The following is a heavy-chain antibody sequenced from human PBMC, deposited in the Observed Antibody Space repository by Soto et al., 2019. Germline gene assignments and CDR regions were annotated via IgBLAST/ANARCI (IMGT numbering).Heavy chain of an antibody. V-gene: IGHV1-18*01. CDR3: ARDFFEERSKWYDVFDI. Sequence: QVQLVQSGAEVKKHGASVKVSCKASGYNFRSYGISWVRQAPGQGLEWLGWVSGHNGRANYAQTIQGRVTMTTDTSTSTAYMEVRSLRSDVSAVYYCARDFFEERSKWYDVFDIWGQGTKVTVSS. CDR2: VSGHNGRA. CDR1: GYNFRSYG. J-gene: IGHJ3*02. D-gene: IGHD2-8*01.